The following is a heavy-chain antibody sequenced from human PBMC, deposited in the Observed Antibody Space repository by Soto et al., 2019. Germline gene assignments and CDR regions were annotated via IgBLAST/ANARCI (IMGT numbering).Heavy chain of an antibody. CDR1: GFSFTRYG. V-gene: IGHV3-30*18. CDR3: GKDYYPSAAPQSFDVDV. J-gene: IGHJ6*02. D-gene: IGHD6-13*01. Sequence: PGGSLRLSCAASGFSFTRYGMHWVRQAPGKGLEWVAVISDDGLNLHYGDSVRGRFTISRDNSQRTLYLQMNSLKPEDTAVYYWGKDYYPSAAPQSFDVDVWGQGTTVTVSS. CDR2: ISDDGLNL.